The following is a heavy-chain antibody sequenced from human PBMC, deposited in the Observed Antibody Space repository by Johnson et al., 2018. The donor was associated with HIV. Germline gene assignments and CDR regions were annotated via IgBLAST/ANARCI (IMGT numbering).Heavy chain of an antibody. V-gene: IGHV3-30*02. CDR3: AKDEGWSRGALDI. CDR2: ISFDGSNK. Sequence: QVQLVESGGGVVQPGGSLRLSCAASGFTFSGYAMHWVRQAPGKGLEWVAFISFDGSNKYPEDSVKGRFTISRDKSKNTLSLQMNSLRAEETAVYYCAKDEGWSRGALDIWGKGRMVTVSS. D-gene: IGHD2-8*02. CDR1: GFTFSGYA. J-gene: IGHJ3*02.